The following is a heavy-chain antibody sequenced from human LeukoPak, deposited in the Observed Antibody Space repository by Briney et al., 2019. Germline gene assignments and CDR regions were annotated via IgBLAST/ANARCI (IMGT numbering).Heavy chain of an antibody. V-gene: IGHV3-7*03. D-gene: IGHD6-13*01. CDR3: GHSSSWYGYFQH. Sequence: GGSLRLSCAASGFTFSGYWMTWVRQAPGKGLEWVANIKRDGSETNYVDSVKGRFTITRDNARNSLYLHMNSLRAEDTAVYYCGHSSSWYGYFQHWGQGTLVTVSS. CDR1: GFTFSGYW. CDR2: IKRDGSET. J-gene: IGHJ1*01.